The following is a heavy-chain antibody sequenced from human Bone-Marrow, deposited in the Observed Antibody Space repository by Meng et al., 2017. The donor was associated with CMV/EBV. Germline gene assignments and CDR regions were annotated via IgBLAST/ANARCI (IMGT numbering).Heavy chain of an antibody. D-gene: IGHD6-13*01. CDR3: ARDWWLGAAGTACFDP. J-gene: IGHJ5*02. Sequence: SETLSLTCAVYGGSFSGYYWSWIRQPPGKGLEWIGEINHSGSTNYNPSLKSRVTLSVDTPNNQFPLKLSSVTAADTAGYYCARDWWLGAAGTACFDPWGQGTLVTVSS. CDR1: GGSFSGYY. V-gene: IGHV4-34*01. CDR2: INHSGST.